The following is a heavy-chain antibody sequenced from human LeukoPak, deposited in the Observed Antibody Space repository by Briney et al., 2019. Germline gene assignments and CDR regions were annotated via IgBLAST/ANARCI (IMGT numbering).Heavy chain of an antibody. Sequence: SDTLSLTCSVSGGSISNYYWSWIRQPPGKGLEWIAYIHYSGNANYNPSLKVRVTISVDTSKNQFSLKLASVTAADTAVYYCARVDDTSGYFYKFDYWGQGTLVTVSS. V-gene: IGHV4-59*07. J-gene: IGHJ4*02. CDR1: GGSISNYY. CDR3: ARVDDTSGYFYKFDY. D-gene: IGHD3-22*01. CDR2: IHYSGNA.